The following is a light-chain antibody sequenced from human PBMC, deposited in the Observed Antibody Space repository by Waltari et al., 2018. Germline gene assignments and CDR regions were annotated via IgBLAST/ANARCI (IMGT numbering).Light chain of an antibody. CDR1: GSDVGGYDL. CDR2: DVS. CDR3: SSYASSSTLV. V-gene: IGLV2-14*03. Sequence: QSALTQPASVSGSPGQSITISCPGTGSDVGGYDLVSWYQHHPGKAPKLMIYDVSNRPSGVSNRFSGSKSGNTASLTISGLQAEDEADYFCSSYASSSTLVFGGGTKLTVL. J-gene: IGLJ3*02.